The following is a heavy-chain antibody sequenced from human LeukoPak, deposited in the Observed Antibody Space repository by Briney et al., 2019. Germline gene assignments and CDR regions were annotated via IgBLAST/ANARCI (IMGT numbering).Heavy chain of an antibody. CDR1: GFTFSSYG. D-gene: IGHD6-13*01. J-gene: IGHJ4*02. V-gene: IGHV3-33*01. CDR2: IWYDGSNK. Sequence: GGSLRLSCAASGFTFSSYGMHWVRQAPGKGLEWVAVIWYDGSNKYYADSVKGRFTISRDNSKNTLYLQMNSLRAEDTAVYYCARPYSSSWYGYFDYWGQGTLVTVSS. CDR3: ARPYSSSWYGYFDY.